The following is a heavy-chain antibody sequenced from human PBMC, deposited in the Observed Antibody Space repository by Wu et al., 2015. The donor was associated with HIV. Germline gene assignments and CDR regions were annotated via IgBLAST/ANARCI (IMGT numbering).Heavy chain of an antibody. D-gene: IGHD6-13*01. Sequence: QVQLVQSGAEVKKPGSSVKVSCKASGGTFSSYAISWVRQAPGQGLEWMGGIIPIFGTANYAQKFQGRVTMTRDTSISTAYMELSRLRSDDTAVYYCASTPDYSSSWYYFDYWGQGTLVTVSS. J-gene: IGHJ4*02. CDR1: GGTFSSYA. CDR2: IIPIFGTA. CDR3: ASTPDYSSSWYYFDY. V-gene: IGHV1-69*05.